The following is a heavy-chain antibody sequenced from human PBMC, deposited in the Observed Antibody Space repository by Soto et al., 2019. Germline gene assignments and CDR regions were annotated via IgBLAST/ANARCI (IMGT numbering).Heavy chain of an antibody. Sequence: SGPTLGNPKQTRRLAGTVSGFSITTSGGGVGWIRQPPGKALEWLALIYWNDDRYYSPSLKSSLTITKDTSKNQVVLTMTNMDPVDTATYYCAHSRYHYYPLDVWGQGTTVTVSS. CDR2: IYWNDDR. CDR3: AHSRYHYYPLDV. J-gene: IGHJ6*02. V-gene: IGHV2-5*01. CDR1: GFSITTSGGG.